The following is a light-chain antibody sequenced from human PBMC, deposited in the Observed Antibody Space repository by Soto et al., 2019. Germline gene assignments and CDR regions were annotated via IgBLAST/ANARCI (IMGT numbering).Light chain of an antibody. V-gene: IGLV2-14*01. Sequence: QSALTQPASVSGSPGHSITISCTGTSSDVGGYNYVSWYQQHPGKAPKLMIYDVSNRPSGVSNRFSGSKSGNTASLTISGLQAEDEADYYCSSYTSSSTVFGTGTKVTV. CDR1: SSDVGGYNY. CDR2: DVS. J-gene: IGLJ1*01. CDR3: SSYTSSSTV.